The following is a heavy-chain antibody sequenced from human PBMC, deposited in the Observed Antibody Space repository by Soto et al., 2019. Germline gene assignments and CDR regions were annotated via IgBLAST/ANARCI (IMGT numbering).Heavy chain of an antibody. D-gene: IGHD4-17*01. CDR3: AKNRGRVTTSWHFDY. CDR2: INAGNGNT. Sequence: ASVKVSCKASGYTFTSYAMHWVRQAPGQRLEWMGWINAGNGNTKYSQKFQGRVTISRDNSKNTLYLQMSSLRGEDTAVYYCAKNRGRVTTSWHFDYWGQGTLVTVSS. J-gene: IGHJ4*02. V-gene: IGHV1-3*01. CDR1: GYTFTSYA.